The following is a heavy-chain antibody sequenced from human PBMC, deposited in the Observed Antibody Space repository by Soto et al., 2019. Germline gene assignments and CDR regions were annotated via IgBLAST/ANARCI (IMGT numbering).Heavy chain of an antibody. V-gene: IGHV3-66*01. CDR2: IQSGGST. D-gene: IGHD2-15*01. Sequence: EVQLVESGGGLVQPGGSLRLSCAASGFSVSSKYMSWVRQAPGKGLEWVSLIQSGGSTYYAGSVKGRFTISRDHSENTLFLQMNSLRVEDTAVYYCTRDAVHCNGGRCYGVPMDVWCKGTTVTVSA. J-gene: IGHJ6*04. CDR3: TRDAVHCNGGRCYGVPMDV. CDR1: GFSVSSKY.